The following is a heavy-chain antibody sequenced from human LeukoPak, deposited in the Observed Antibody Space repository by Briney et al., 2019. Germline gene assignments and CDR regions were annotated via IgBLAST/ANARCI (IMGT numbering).Heavy chain of an antibody. CDR1: GASISSGGYY. D-gene: IGHD2-2*01. CDR3: ARDPSSSSYGMDV. V-gene: IGHV4-31*03. J-gene: IGHJ6*02. CDR2: IYYSGST. Sequence: SQTLSLTCTVSGASISSGGYYWSWIRQHPGKGLEWIGYIYYSGSTYYNPSLKSRVTISVDTSKNQFSLKLSSVTAEDTAVYYCARDPSSSSYGMDVWGQGTTVTVSS.